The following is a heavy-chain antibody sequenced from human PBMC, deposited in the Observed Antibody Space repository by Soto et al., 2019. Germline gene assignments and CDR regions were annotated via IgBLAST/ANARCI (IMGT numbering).Heavy chain of an antibody. CDR2: ISYDGSDK. CDR1: GFTFSSYG. Sequence: GGSLRLSCAASGFTFSSYGMHWVRQAPGKGLEWVAVISYDGSDKYYADSVKGRFTISRDNSKNTLYLQMSSLRAEDTAVYYCAKLAYYDSSGYYDAFDIWGQGTMVTVSS. V-gene: IGHV3-30*18. J-gene: IGHJ3*02. CDR3: AKLAYYDSSGYYDAFDI. D-gene: IGHD3-22*01.